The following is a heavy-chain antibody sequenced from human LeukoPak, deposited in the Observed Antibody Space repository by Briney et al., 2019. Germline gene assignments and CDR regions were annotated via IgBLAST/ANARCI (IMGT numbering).Heavy chain of an antibody. V-gene: IGHV3-33*01. CDR2: IWYDGSNK. CDR1: GFTFSSYG. D-gene: IGHD3-9*01. J-gene: IGHJ6*02. Sequence: PGGSLRLSCAASGFTFSSYGMHWVRQAPGKGLEWVAVIWYDGSNKYYADSVKGRFTISRDNSKNTLYLQMNSLRAEDTAVYYCARDLRYFDWLLYGPGPDGGMDVWGQGTTVTVSS. CDR3: ARDLRYFDWLLYGPGPDGGMDV.